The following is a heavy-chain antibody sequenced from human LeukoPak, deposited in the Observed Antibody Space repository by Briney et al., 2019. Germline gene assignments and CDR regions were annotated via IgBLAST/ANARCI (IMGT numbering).Heavy chain of an antibody. D-gene: IGHD6-13*01. CDR2: ISYSGIT. CDR1: GGSITGDF. Sequence: SETLSLTCTVSGGSITGDFWSWIRQSPGKGLEWIGYISYSGITNYDTSLKSRVTISVDTSKNQFSLRMRSVTAADTAVYFCAGDIAAVNIPGSRLDPWGQGTLVTVSS. V-gene: IGHV4-59*08. J-gene: IGHJ5*02. CDR3: AGDIAAVNIPGSRLDP.